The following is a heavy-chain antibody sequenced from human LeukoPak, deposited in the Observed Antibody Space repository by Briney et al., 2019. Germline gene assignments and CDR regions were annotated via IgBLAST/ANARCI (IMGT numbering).Heavy chain of an antibody. Sequence: ASVKVSCKTSGYTFTGYYMHWVRQAPGQGLEWMGWINPNSGDTNYAQKFQGRVTMTRDTSITTAYMELSRLRSDDTAVYYCARENRGGTSISSHIYYFDYWGQGTLVTVSS. V-gene: IGHV1-2*02. CDR2: INPNSGDT. CDR3: ARENRGGTSISSHIYYFDY. J-gene: IGHJ4*02. CDR1: GYTFTGYY. D-gene: IGHD1-14*01.